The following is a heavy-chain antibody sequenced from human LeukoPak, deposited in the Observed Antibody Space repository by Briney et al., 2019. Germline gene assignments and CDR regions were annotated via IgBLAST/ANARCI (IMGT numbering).Heavy chain of an antibody. J-gene: IGHJ4*02. Sequence: SETLSLTCTVSGGSISSSSYYWGWLRQPPGKGLEWIGSIYYSGSTNYNPSLKSRLTISVDTSKNQFSLRLSSVTAADAAVYYCATLNTSGWYFDYWGQGTLVTVSS. CDR1: GGSISSSSYY. V-gene: IGHV4-39*01. D-gene: IGHD6-19*01. CDR2: IYYSGST. CDR3: ATLNTSGWYFDY.